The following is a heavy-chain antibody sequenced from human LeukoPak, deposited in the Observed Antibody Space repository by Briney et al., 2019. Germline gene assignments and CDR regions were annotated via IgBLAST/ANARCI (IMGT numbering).Heavy chain of an antibody. J-gene: IGHJ4*02. CDR3: ARDRGPKKCSSSWYYFDY. Sequence: SVKVSCKASGGTFSSYAISWVRQAPGQGLEWMGGIIPIFGTANYAQKFQGRVTITADKSTSTAYMELRSLRSDDTAVYYCARDRGPKKCSSSWYYFDYWGQGTLVTVSS. CDR1: GGTFSSYA. D-gene: IGHD6-13*01. V-gene: IGHV1-69*06. CDR2: IIPIFGTA.